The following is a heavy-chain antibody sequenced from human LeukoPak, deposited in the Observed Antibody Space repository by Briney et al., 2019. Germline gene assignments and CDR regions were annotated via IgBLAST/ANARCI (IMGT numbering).Heavy chain of an antibody. D-gene: IGHD6-19*01. J-gene: IGHJ4*02. V-gene: IGHV1-18*01. Sequence: ASVKVSCKASGYTFTSYGISWVRQAPGQGLEWMGWISAYNGNTNYAQKLQGRVTMTTDTSTSTAYMELRSLRSDDTAVHYCARDHTYRGGSSGWYRYSEFGYYFDYWGQGTLVTVSS. CDR1: GYTFTSYG. CDR3: ARDHTYRGGSSGWYRYSEFGYYFDY. CDR2: ISAYNGNT.